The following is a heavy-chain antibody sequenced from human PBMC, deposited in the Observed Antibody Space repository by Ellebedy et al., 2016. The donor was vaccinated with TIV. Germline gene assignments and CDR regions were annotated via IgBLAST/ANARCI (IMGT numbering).Heavy chain of an antibody. CDR2: MNPNSGNT. D-gene: IGHD3-3*01. J-gene: IGHJ4*02. Sequence: ASVKVSXXASGYTFTSYDINWVRQATGQGLEWMGWMNPNSGNTGYAQKFQGRVTMTRNTSISTAYMELSSLRSEDTAVYYCARVQIPFGVVSDFDYWGQGTLVTVSS. CDR3: ARVQIPFGVVSDFDY. V-gene: IGHV1-8*01. CDR1: GYTFTSYD.